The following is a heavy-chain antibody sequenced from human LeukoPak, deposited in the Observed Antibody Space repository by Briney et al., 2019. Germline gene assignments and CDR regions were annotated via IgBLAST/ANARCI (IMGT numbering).Heavy chain of an antibody. Sequence: GGSLRLSCAASGFTFSSYSMNWVRQAPGKGLEWVSSISSSSSYIYYADSVKGRFTISRDNAKNSLYLQMNSLRAEDTAVYYCARGDYDSSGYPQLTFGYWGQGTLVTVSS. CDR1: GFTFSSYS. CDR2: ISSSSSYI. D-gene: IGHD3-22*01. V-gene: IGHV3-21*01. J-gene: IGHJ4*02. CDR3: ARGDYDSSGYPQLTFGY.